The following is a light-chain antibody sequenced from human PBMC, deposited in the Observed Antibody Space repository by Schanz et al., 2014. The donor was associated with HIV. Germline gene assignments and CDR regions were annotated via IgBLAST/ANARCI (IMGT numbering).Light chain of an antibody. CDR2: AAS. J-gene: IGKJ1*01. V-gene: IGKV1-39*01. CDR1: RSISTY. Sequence: DIQMTQSPSSLSASVGDRVTITCRTSRSISTYLNWYQQKPGKAPKFLIYAASSLQSGVPSRFSGSGSGKDFTLTISSPQPEDFATYYCHQSYSPPRTFGQGTKVAIK. CDR3: HQSYSPPRT.